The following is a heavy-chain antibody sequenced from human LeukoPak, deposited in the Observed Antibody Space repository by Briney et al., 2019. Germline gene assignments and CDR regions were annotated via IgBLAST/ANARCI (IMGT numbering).Heavy chain of an antibody. CDR1: GGSISSSSYC. CDR3: ARHYCSSTSCLYYFDY. D-gene: IGHD2-2*01. V-gene: IGHV4-39*01. Sequence: SETLTLTCTVSGGSISSSSYCWGWLRQPPGTGLEWIGSICYSYSGTTYYTPSLKSRVTISVDTSKNQFSLKLSSVTAADTAVYYCARHYCSSTSCLYYFDYWGQGTLVTVSS. J-gene: IGHJ4*02. CDR2: ICYSYSGTT.